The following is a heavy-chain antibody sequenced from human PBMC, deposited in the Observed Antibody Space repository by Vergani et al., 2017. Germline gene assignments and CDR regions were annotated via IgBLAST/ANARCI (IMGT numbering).Heavy chain of an antibody. J-gene: IGHJ6*03. V-gene: IGHV3-33*01. CDR1: GFTFSSYG. CDR2: IWYDGSNK. D-gene: IGHD4-11*01. Sequence: QVQLVESGGGVVQPGRSLRLSCAASGFTFSSYGMHWARQAPGKGLEWVAVIWYDGSNKYYADSVKGRFTISRDNSKNTLYLQMNSLRAEDTAVYYCARETTPANMDVWGKGTTVTVSS. CDR3: ARETTPANMDV.